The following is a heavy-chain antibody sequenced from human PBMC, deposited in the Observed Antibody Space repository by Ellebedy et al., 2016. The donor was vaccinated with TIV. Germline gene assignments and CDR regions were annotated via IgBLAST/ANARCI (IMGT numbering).Heavy chain of an antibody. Sequence: GGSLRLSXAASGFTFSNAWMSWVRQAPGKGLEWVGRIKTKTDGGTTDYATPVTGRFTISRDDSKHTLYLQMNSLKTEDTATYYCATEYFVREFLSGYFFDYWGQGTLVTVSS. V-gene: IGHV3-15*01. CDR3: ATEYFVREFLSGYFFDY. CDR2: IKTKTDGGTT. CDR1: GFTFSNAW. D-gene: IGHD3-10*01. J-gene: IGHJ4*02.